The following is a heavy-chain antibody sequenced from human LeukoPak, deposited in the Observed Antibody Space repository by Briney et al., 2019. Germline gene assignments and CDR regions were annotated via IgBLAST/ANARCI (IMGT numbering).Heavy chain of an antibody. CDR2: IIPIFGTA. CDR3: ARANLVFGVVIIPHYFDY. J-gene: IGHJ4*02. Sequence: ASVKVSCKASGGTFSSYAISWVRQAPGRGLEWMGGIIPIFGTANYAQKFQGRVTITTDESTSTAYMELSSLRSEDTAVYYCARANLVFGVVIIPHYFDYWGQGTLVTVSS. CDR1: GGTFSSYA. V-gene: IGHV1-69*05. D-gene: IGHD3-3*01.